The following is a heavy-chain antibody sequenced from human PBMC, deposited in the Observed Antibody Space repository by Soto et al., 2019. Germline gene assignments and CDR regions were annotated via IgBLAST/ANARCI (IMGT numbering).Heavy chain of an antibody. Sequence: SVPVSCKASGGTFSSYAISWVRQAPGQGLEWMGGIIPIFGTANYAQKFQGRVTITADESTSTAYMELSSLRSEDTAVYYCARSAYYDILPGPFDYWGQGTLVTVSS. CDR3: ARSAYYDILPGPFDY. V-gene: IGHV1-69*13. CDR1: GGTFSSYA. D-gene: IGHD3-9*01. CDR2: IIPIFGTA. J-gene: IGHJ4*02.